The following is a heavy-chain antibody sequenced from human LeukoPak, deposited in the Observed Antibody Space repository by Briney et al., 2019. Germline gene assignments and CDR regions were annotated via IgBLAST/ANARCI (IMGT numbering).Heavy chain of an antibody. CDR1: GGSFSSGDYY. J-gene: IGHJ6*03. CDR2: IYYSGST. D-gene: IGHD2-2*01. CDR3: DRYRSSTRTSYYYYYMDV. V-gene: IGHV4-30-4*08. Sequence: SETLSLTCTVSGGSFSSGDYYWRWVRQPPGRGLEWLGYIYYSGSTYYNPSLKSRVTISVDTSKNQFSLKLSSVTTADTAVYYCDRYRSSTRTSYYYYYMDVWGKGTTVTVSS.